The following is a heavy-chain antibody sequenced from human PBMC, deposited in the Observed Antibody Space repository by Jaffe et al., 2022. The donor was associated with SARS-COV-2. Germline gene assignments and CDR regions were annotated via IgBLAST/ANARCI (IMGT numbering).Heavy chain of an antibody. CDR1: GGSISSGSYY. D-gene: IGHD2-21*02. V-gene: IGHV4-61*02. CDR2: IYTSGST. J-gene: IGHJ4*02. CDR3: ARDREAGPMTDYFDY. Sequence: QVQLQESGPGLVKPSQTLSLTCTVSGGSISSGSYYWSWIRQPAGKGLEWIGRIYTSGSTNYNPSLKSRVTISVDTSKNQFSLKLSSVTAADTAVYYCARDREAGPMTDYFDYWGQGTLVTVSS.